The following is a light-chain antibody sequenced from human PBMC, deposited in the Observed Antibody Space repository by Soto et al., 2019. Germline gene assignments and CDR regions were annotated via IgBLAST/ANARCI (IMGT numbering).Light chain of an antibody. CDR1: SSNIGAGFD. V-gene: IGLV1-40*01. CDR2: GNN. J-gene: IGLJ1*01. CDR3: QSYDSNLSDV. Sequence: QSVLTQPPSVSGAPGQRVTISCTGSSSNIGAGFDVHWYQQLPGRAPKLLIHGNNIRPSGVPDRISGSRSGSSASLAITGLQAEDEADYYCQSYDSNLSDVFGTGTKVTVL.